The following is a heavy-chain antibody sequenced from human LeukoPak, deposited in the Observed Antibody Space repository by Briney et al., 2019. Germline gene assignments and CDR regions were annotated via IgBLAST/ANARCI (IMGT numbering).Heavy chain of an antibody. V-gene: IGHV4-39*07. D-gene: IGHD1-7*01. CDR1: GGSISSSSYY. CDR3: ARAPGGNYLFDP. Sequence: PSETLSLTCTVSGGSISSSSYYWGWIRQPPGKGLEWIGSIYYSGSTYYNPSLKSRVTISVDTSKNQFSPKLSSVTAADTAVYYCARAPGGNYLFDPWGQGTLVTVSS. J-gene: IGHJ5*02. CDR2: IYYSGST.